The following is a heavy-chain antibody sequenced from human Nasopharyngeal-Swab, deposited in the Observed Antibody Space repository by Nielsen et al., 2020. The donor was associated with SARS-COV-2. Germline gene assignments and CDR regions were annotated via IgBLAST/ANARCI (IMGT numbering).Heavy chain of an antibody. Sequence: GGSLRLSCAASGFTFSDYYMSWIRQAPGKGLEWVSCISSSGSTIYYADSVKGRFTISRDNAKNSLYLQMNSLRAEDTAVYYCARDLKWEPTSRYYYYGMDVWGQGTTVTVSS. J-gene: IGHJ6*02. V-gene: IGHV3-11*04. CDR2: ISSSGSTI. CDR1: GFTFSDYY. CDR3: ARDLKWEPTSRYYYYGMDV. D-gene: IGHD1-26*01.